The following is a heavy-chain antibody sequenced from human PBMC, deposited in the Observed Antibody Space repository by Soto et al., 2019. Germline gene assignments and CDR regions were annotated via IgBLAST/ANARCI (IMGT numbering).Heavy chain of an antibody. CDR3: AHHVVAGITYYFDS. D-gene: IGHD3-16*01. Sequence: QITLKESGPTLVKPTQTLTLTCTFPGFSLSTSGVCVGWIRQPPGKAREWLTFIYWDDDKRNSPFLKSRLTITKDTSKNQVVLTMTNIDPVDTATYYCAHHVVAGITYYFDSWGQGTLVTVSS. CDR1: GFSLSTSGVC. CDR2: IYWDDDK. J-gene: IGHJ4*02. V-gene: IGHV2-5*02.